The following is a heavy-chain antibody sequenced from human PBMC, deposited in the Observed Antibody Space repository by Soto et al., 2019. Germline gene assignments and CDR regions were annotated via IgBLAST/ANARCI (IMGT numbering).Heavy chain of an antibody. J-gene: IGHJ6*02. CDR1: GGTFSSYA. V-gene: IGHV1-69*01. D-gene: IGHD3-10*01. CDR2: IIPIFGTA. Sequence: QVQLVQSGAEVKKPGSSVKVSCKASGGTFSSYAISWVRQAPGQGLEWMGGIIPIFGTANYAQKFQGRVTITADESTSTAYMELRSLRSEDTAVYYCARDDATDYYGSGSPLDVWGQGTTVTVSS. CDR3: ARDDATDYYGSGSPLDV.